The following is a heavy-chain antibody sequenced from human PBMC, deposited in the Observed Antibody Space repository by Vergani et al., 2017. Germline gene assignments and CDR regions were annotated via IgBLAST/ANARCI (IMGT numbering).Heavy chain of an antibody. CDR1: GFTFIMHA. D-gene: IGHD2/OR15-2a*01. J-gene: IGHJ6*02. CDR2: LSASDRRT. Sequence: EVQLLESGGDLVQPGGSLRLSCAASGFTFIMHAMSWVRQAPGKGLEWVSTLSASDRRTHYADSVKGRFTISRDNSKNSLYLQMNSLRAEDTAVYYCARSPAFYGARYGMDVWGQGTTVTVSS. V-gene: IGHV3-23*01. CDR3: ARSPAFYGARYGMDV.